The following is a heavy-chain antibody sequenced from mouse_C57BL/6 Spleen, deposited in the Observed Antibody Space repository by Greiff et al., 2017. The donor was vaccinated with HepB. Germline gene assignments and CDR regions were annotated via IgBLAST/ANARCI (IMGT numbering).Heavy chain of an antibody. CDR2: IYPRDGSN. V-gene: IGHV1-85*01. CDR3: ARGNYYGSSLN. D-gene: IGHD1-1*01. Sequence: VQLQESGPELVKPGASVKLSCKASGYTFTSYDINWVKQRPGQGLEWIGWIYPRDGSNKYNEKFKGKATLTVDTSSSTAYMELHSLTSEDSAVYFCARGNYYGSSLNWGQGTLVTVSA. J-gene: IGHJ3*01. CDR1: GYTFTSYD.